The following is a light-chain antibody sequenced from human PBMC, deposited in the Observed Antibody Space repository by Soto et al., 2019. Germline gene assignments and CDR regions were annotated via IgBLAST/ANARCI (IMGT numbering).Light chain of an antibody. CDR2: EVS. V-gene: IGLV2-8*01. J-gene: IGLJ1*01. CDR3: SSYAGSNNFV. Sequence: QSALTQPPSASGSPGQSVTISCTGTSSDVGGYNYVSWYQQHPGKAPKLMIYEVSKRPSRVPDRFSGSKSANTASLTVSGLQAEDEADYYCSSYAGSNNFVFGTGTKVTVL. CDR1: SSDVGGYNY.